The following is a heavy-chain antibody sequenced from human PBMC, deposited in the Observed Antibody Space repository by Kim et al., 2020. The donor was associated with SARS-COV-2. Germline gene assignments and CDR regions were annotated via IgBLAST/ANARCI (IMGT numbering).Heavy chain of an antibody. CDR3: ARGYSSSWDY. J-gene: IGHJ4*02. Sequence: STHYTPSLKSRVTISVDTSKNQFSLKLSSVTAADTAVYYCARGYSSSWDYWGQGTLVTVSS. D-gene: IGHD6-13*01. V-gene: IGHV4-34*01. CDR2: ST.